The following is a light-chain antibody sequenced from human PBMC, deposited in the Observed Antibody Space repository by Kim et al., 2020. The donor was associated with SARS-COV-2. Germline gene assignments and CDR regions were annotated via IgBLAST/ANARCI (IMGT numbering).Light chain of an antibody. CDR2: EDD. CDR1: GGSIASTY. V-gene: IGLV6-57*03. J-gene: IGLJ3*02. Sequence: NFMLTQPHSVSESPGKTVTLSCTRSGGSIASTYVQWYQQRPGSAPTTVIYEDDRKPSGVPDRLSGSIDRSSNSASLTISGLEPEDEADYYCHSYDTTNQVFGGGTQLTVL. CDR3: HSYDTTNQV.